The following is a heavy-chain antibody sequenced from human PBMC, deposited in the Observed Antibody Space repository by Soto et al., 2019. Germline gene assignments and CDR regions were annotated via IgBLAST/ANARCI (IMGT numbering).Heavy chain of an antibody. CDR3: AGRPPSATYYGVFDF. J-gene: IGHJ4*02. D-gene: IGHD4-17*01. V-gene: IGHV3-7*01. CDR2: IKQDGSEK. CDR1: GFTFSNYW. Sequence: EVQLVESGGGLVQPGGSLRISCAASGFTFSNYWMTWVRQAPGKGPEWVANIKQDGSEKYYVDSVKGRFTISRDNAKNSLFLQMNSLTAEDTAVYYCAGRPPSATYYGVFDFWGQGTLVTVSS.